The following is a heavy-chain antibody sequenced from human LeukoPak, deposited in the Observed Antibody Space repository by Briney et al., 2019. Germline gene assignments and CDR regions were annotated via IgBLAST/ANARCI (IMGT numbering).Heavy chain of an antibody. D-gene: IGHD6-13*01. CDR2: INLSGGST. J-gene: IGHJ6*02. CDR1: GYTFTSYH. Sequence: ASVKVSCKASGYTFTSYHMHWVRQAPGQGLEWMGKINLSGGSTTYAQKFQGRVTMTRDTSTSTVYMELSSLRSEDTAVYYCARDQIAYSSSSTAYYYYGMDVWGQGTTVTVSS. V-gene: IGHV1-46*01. CDR3: ARDQIAYSSSSTAYYYYGMDV.